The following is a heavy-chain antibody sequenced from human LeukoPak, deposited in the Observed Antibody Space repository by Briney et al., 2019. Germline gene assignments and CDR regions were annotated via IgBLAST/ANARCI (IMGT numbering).Heavy chain of an antibody. CDR2: MNPNSGNT. J-gene: IGHJ6*02. CDR1: GYTFTSYD. Sequence: ASVKVSCKASGYTFTSYDINWVRQATGQGLEWMGWMNPNSGNTGYAQKFQGRVTMTRNTSISTAYMELSSLRSEDTAVYYCARGRYCSGGSCYNYYYYGVDVWGQGTTVTVSS. CDR3: ARGRYCSGGSCYNYYYYGVDV. V-gene: IGHV1-8*01. D-gene: IGHD2-15*01.